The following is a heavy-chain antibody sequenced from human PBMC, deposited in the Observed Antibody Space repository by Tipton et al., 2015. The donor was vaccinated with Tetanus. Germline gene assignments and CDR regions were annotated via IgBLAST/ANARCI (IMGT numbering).Heavy chain of an antibody. J-gene: IGHJ6*02. CDR2: MNPNSGNT. D-gene: IGHD6-13*01. V-gene: IGHV1-8*01. Sequence: QLVQSGAEVKKPGASVKVSCKASGYTFTSYDINWVRQATGQGLEWMGWMNPNSGNTGYAQKFQGRVTMTRNTSISTAYMELSSLRSEDTAVYYCALAGSSSWYGYYYYGMDVWGQGTTVPVSS. CDR3: ALAGSSSWYGYYYYGMDV. CDR1: GYTFTSYD.